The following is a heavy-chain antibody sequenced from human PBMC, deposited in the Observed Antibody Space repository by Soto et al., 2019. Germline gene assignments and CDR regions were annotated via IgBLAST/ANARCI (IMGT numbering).Heavy chain of an antibody. V-gene: IGHV4-59*01. J-gene: IGHJ3*02. CDR3: ARGSGPNDAFDI. CDR2: IYYGGTT. Sequence: PSETLSLTCTGSGGYFSPNYWSWFRQPPGKGLEWVGYIYYGGTTNYNPSLKSRVTISVDTSKNQFSLKLSSVTAADTAVYYCARGSGPNDAFDIWGQGTMVTVSS. D-gene: IGHD2-15*01. CDR1: GGYFSPNY.